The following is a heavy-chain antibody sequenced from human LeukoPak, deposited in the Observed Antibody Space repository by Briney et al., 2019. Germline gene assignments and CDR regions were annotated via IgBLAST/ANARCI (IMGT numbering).Heavy chain of an antibody. V-gene: IGHV1-18*01. D-gene: IGHD3-22*01. CDR3: ARARRANYYDSGTYTSVDAFDI. J-gene: IGHJ3*02. Sequence: ASVKVSCKAAGYRFTDYGITWVRQAPGQGLEWMGWISTNSGYTDYAQMLQGRVTMTTDTSTATAYMELRSLRSDDTALYYCARARRANYYDSGTYTSVDAFDIWGQGTMVTVSS. CDR1: GYRFTDYG. CDR2: ISTNSGYT.